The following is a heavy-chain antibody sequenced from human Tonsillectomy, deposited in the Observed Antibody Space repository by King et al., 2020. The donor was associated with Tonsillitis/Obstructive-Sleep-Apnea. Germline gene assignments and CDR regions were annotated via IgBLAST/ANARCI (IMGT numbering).Heavy chain of an antibody. Sequence: VQLVESGGNLVQPGGSLRLSCAASGFTFSTYEMTGGRQAPGEGLEWLSYISSSADSIYYADTVKGRFTISRDNAKNSLYLQMNSLRAEDTAFYYCVRGDWQSPTYFDFWGQGTLVTVSS. CDR3: VRGDWQSPTYFDF. V-gene: IGHV3-48*03. CDR2: ISSSADSI. J-gene: IGHJ4*02. D-gene: IGHD3-9*01. CDR1: GFTFSTYE.